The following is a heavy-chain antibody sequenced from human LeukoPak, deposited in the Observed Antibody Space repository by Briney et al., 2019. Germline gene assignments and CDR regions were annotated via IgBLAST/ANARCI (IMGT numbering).Heavy chain of an antibody. V-gene: IGHV4-31*03. D-gene: IGHD5-12*01. CDR3: ARDRGPYSGYDSYYFDY. CDR2: IYYSGST. J-gene: IGHJ4*02. CDR1: GGSISSGGYY. Sequence: SETLSLTCTVSGGSISSGGYYWSWIRQHPGKGLEWIGYIYYSGSTYYNPSLKSRVTILVDTSKNQFSLKLSSVTAADTAVYYCARDRGPYSGYDSYYFDYWGQGTLVTVSS.